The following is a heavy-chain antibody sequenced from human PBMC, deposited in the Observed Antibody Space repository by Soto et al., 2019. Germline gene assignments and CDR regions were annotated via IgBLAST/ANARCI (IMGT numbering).Heavy chain of an antibody. J-gene: IGHJ4*02. CDR1: GGSISSYY. CDR3: ARHHDS. V-gene: IGHV4-59*08. Sequence: QVQLQESGPGLVKPSETLSLTCTVSGGSISSYYWSWIRQPPGKGLEWIGYIYYSGSTNYNPSLKSHETIKVDTSKKQFSLKLSSVTAAATAVSYCARHHDSWGQGTLVTVSS. CDR2: IYYSGST.